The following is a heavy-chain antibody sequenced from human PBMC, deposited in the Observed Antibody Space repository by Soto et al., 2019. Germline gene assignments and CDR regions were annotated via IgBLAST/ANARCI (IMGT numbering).Heavy chain of an antibody. J-gene: IGHJ5*01. V-gene: IGHV4-31*03. D-gene: IGHD3-16*01. Sequence: PSETLSLTCTVSGGSLREFGHFWTWIRQRPGRGLEWIGYSTYTGVTYYSPSLQSRISISVDTSKNQFSLTVNSVTAADTAVYYCATDSGGPPLNRFDSWGHGTLVTVSS. CDR3: ATDSGGPPLNRFDS. CDR1: GGSLREFGHF. CDR2: STYTGVT.